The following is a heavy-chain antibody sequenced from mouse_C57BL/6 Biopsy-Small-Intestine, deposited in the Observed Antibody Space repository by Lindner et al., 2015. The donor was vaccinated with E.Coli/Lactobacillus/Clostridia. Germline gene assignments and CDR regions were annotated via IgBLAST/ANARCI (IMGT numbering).Heavy chain of an antibody. CDR2: IDPEDGEI. D-gene: IGHD2-4*01. V-gene: IGHV14-2*01. Sequence: VQLQESGAEFVKPGASVKLSCTASGFNIKDYSVHWVKQRTEQGLEWIGRIDPEDGEIKYVPKFQGKATIIVDTSSNTAYLQLSSLTFEDTAVYYCANYDVNFAYWGQGTLVTVSA. J-gene: IGHJ3*01. CDR3: ANYDVNFAY. CDR1: GFNIKDYS.